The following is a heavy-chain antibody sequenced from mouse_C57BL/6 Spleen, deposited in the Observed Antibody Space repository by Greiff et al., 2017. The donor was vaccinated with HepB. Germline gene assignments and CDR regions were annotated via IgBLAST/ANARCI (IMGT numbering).Heavy chain of an antibody. V-gene: IGHV5-4*03. CDR1: GFTFSSYA. CDR2: ISDGGSYT. Sequence: EVMLVESGGGLVKPGGSLKLSCAASGFTFSSYAMSWVRQTPEKRLEWVATISDGGSYTYYPDNVKGRFTISRDNAKNNLYLQMSHLKSEDTAMYYCARGYGYDGWFAYWGQGTLVTVSA. D-gene: IGHD2-2*01. CDR3: ARGYGYDGWFAY. J-gene: IGHJ3*01.